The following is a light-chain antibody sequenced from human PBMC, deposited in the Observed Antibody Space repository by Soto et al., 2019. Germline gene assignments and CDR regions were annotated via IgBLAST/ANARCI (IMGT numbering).Light chain of an antibody. CDR3: QQYSTLPHT. J-gene: IGKJ2*01. Sequence: SVLTQSPGTLSLSPGERATLSCRTSQSVSNRFFAWYQQKPGQAPRLLIYGISSRATGIPDRFSGSGSGTDFTLTISRLEPEDFVVYYCQQYSTLPHTFGQGTKLEVK. CDR1: QSVSNRF. V-gene: IGKV3-20*01. CDR2: GIS.